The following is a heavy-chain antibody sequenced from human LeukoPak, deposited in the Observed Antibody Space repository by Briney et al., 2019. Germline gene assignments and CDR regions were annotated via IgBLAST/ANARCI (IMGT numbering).Heavy chain of an antibody. CDR1: GFTFNRAW. D-gene: IGHD3-10*01. CDR3: AKDGEGYS. V-gene: IGHV3-7*01. J-gene: IGHJ4*02. Sequence: GGSRRLCCAASGFTFNRAWTSWVRHTAKQRRECVANIKEDGSEKSYVDSGKGRITISRDNTKNSRYLQMDSLRVDDTAIYYCAKDGEGYSWGQGTLVTVSS. CDR2: IKEDGSEK.